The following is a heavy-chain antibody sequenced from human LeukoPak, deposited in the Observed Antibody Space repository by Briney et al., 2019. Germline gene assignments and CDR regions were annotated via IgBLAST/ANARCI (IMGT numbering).Heavy chain of an antibody. J-gene: IGHJ3*02. CDR2: INPNSGGT. CDR3: ARPRRFGELYEGLDI. CDR1: GYSFTDYY. V-gene: IGHV1-2*04. Sequence: GASVKVSCKASGYSFTDYYMHWVRQAPGQGLEGMGWINPNSGGTKYVQKFQGWVTMTRDTYISTAYMELSRLRSDDTAVYSCARPRRFGELYEGLDIWAKGQWSPSLQ. D-gene: IGHD3-10*01.